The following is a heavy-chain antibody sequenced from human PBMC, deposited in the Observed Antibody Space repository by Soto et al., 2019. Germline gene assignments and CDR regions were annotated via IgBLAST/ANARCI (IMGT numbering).Heavy chain of an antibody. J-gene: IGHJ6*02. CDR1: GFTFDDYA. V-gene: IGHV3-9*01. CDR3: AKDKGSSSDYYYGMDV. CDR2: SSWNSGSI. Sequence: EVQLVESGGGLVQPGRSLRLSCAASGFTFDDYAMHWVRQAPGKGLEWVSGSSWNSGSIGYADSVKGRFTISRDNAKNSLYLQMNSLRAEDTALYYCAKDKGSSSDYYYGMDVWGQGTTVTVSS. D-gene: IGHD6-6*01.